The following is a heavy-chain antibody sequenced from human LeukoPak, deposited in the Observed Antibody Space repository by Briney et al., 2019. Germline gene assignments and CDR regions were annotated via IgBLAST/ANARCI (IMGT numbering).Heavy chain of an antibody. J-gene: IGHJ4*02. CDR3: ATDQRYAFDY. D-gene: IGHD3-9*01. V-gene: IGHV3-48*02. Sequence: GGSLRLSCATSGFSFTDYPMNWVRQAPGEGLEWISNIRTTAEGAKYAYYADSVKGRVTISRDDGKNALYLHMNSLRDDDTAVYYCATDQRYAFDYWGQGILVTVSS. CDR1: GFSFTDYP. CDR2: IRTTAEGAKYA.